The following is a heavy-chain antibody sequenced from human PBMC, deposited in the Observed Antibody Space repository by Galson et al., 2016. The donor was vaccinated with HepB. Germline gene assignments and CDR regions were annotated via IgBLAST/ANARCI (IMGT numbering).Heavy chain of an antibody. CDR2: ISAGGVNT. Sequence: SLRLSCAASGFTFSSYAMSWVRQAPGKGLEWVSGISAGGVNTNYADSVRGRFTISRDNSKNTLYLQMDSLRAEDTAVYYCAKDERCSGGSCYFGVWVQGTTVTVSS. J-gene: IGHJ6*02. CDR3: AKDERCSGGSCYFGV. V-gene: IGHV3-23*01. CDR1: GFTFSSYA. D-gene: IGHD2-15*01.